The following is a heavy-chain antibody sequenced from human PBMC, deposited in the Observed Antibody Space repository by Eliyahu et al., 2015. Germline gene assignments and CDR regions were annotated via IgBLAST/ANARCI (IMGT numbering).Heavy chain of an antibody. Sequence: QVQLQQWGAGLLKPSETLSLTXAVYGGXLSGSYWTWIRQAPGKGLEWIGEISHYGRTHYNPSLKSRVTISADTSNNQFFLELTPVTAADTAVYYCARETLYFRGRDYWGQGTLVAVSS. D-gene: IGHD3-9*01. CDR2: ISHYGRT. V-gene: IGHV4-34*01. CDR1: GGXLSGSY. CDR3: ARETLYFRGRDY. J-gene: IGHJ4*02.